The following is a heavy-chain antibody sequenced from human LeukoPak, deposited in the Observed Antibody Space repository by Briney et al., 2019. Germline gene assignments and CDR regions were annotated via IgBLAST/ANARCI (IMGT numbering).Heavy chain of an antibody. CDR1: GVSMSSYF. CDR2: IYHSGSS. J-gene: IGHJ4*02. D-gene: IGHD2-15*01. V-gene: IGHV4-59*01. CDR3: ARGGGQTDN. Sequence: SETLSLTCTVSGVSMSSYFWSWIRQPPGKGLEWIGYIYHSGSSHYNPSLKSRVTISVDTSKNQFSLNLRSVTVADTAVYYCARGGGQTDNWGQGTLVTVSS.